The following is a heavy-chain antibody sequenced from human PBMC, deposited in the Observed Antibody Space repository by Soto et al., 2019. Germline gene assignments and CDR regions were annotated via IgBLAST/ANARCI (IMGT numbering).Heavy chain of an antibody. J-gene: IGHJ6*02. Sequence: SLRLSCASSGFTFSSYSMNWVRQAPGKGLEWVSSISSSSSYIYYADSVKGRFTISRDNAKNSLYLQMNSLRAEDTAVYYCARDDDLYYDSSGYFSYYYGMDVWGQGTTVTVSS. V-gene: IGHV3-21*01. CDR3: ARDDDLYYDSSGYFSYYYGMDV. D-gene: IGHD3-22*01. CDR2: ISSSSSYI. CDR1: GFTFSSYS.